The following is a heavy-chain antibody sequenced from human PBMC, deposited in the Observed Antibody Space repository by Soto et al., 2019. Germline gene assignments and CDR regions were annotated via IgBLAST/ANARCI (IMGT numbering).Heavy chain of an antibody. V-gene: IGHV1-18*04. CDR2: ISTYNGYT. J-gene: IGHJ6*02. D-gene: IGHD2-2*01. CDR1: GYTFTSHG. CDR3: ATLVPPTLDRYSDMDV. Sequence: QVQLVQSGAEAKKPGASVKVSCKASGYTFTSHGVSWVRQAPGQGLEWMGWISTYNGYTDSAQKFQDRVTLTTDTYTSTAYIEMRSMRSDDTAVYYCATLVPPTLDRYSDMDVWGQGTTVTVSS.